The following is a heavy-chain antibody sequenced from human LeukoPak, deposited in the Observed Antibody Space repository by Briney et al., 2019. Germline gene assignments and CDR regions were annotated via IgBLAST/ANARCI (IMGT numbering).Heavy chain of an antibody. J-gene: IGHJ4*02. CDR1: GYTFTGYY. CDR3: ARSYYDSSGYSD. D-gene: IGHD3-22*01. CDR2: INPNSCGT. Sequence: ASVKVSCKASGYTFTGYYMHWVRQAPGQGLEWMGWINPNSCGTNYAQKFQGRVTMTRDTSISTAYMELSRLRSDDTAVYYCARSYYDSSGYSDWGQGTLVTVSS. V-gene: IGHV1-2*02.